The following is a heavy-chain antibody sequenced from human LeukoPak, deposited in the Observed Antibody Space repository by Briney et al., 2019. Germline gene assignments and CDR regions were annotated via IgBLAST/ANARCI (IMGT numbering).Heavy chain of an antibody. CDR2: ISSSGSTI. V-gene: IGHV3-11*04. CDR3: ARGEADTYYYYYMDV. Sequence: GGSLRLSCAASGFTFSDYYMSWIRQAPGKGLEWVSYISSSGSTIYYADSVKGRFTISRENAKNSLYLQMNSLRDEDTAVYYCARGEADTYYYYYMDVWGKGTTVPVSS. D-gene: IGHD6-19*01. CDR1: GFTFSDYY. J-gene: IGHJ6*03.